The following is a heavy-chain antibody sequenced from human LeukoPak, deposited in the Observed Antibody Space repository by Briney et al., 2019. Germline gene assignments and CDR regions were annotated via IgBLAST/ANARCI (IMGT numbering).Heavy chain of an antibody. CDR1: GFTFSSNG. J-gene: IGHJ5*02. CDR3: AKRGGYCSSTSCHRLNWFDP. CDR2: IRYDGSNK. V-gene: IGHV3-30*02. D-gene: IGHD2-2*01. Sequence: EGSLRLSCVASGFTFSSNGMHWVRQAPGKGLEWVAFIRYDGSNKYYADSVKGRFTISRDNSKNTLYPQMNSLRAEDTAVYYCAKRGGYCSSTSCHRLNWFDPWGQGTLVPVSS.